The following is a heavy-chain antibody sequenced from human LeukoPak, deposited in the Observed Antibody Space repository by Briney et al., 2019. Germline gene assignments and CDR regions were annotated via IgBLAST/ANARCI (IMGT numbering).Heavy chain of an antibody. CDR2: INAGNGNT. CDR1: GYTFTSYA. CDR3: ARYCSGGSCYSPALFDY. J-gene: IGHJ4*02. V-gene: IGHV1-3*01. D-gene: IGHD2-15*01. Sequence: ASVKVSCKASGYTFTSYAMHWVRQAPGQRLEWMGWINAGNGNTKYSQKFQGRVTITRDTSASTAYMELSSLRSEDTAVYYCARYCSGGSCYSPALFDYWGQGTLVTVSS.